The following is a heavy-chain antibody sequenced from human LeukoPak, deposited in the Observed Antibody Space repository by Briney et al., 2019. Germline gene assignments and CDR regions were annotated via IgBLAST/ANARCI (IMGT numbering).Heavy chain of an antibody. CDR2: IYYSGST. D-gene: IGHD3-10*01. CDR3: ARVPRVRGVIHYYMDV. CDR1: GGSISDYY. V-gene: IGHV4-59*01. Sequence: SETLSLTCSVSGGSISDYYWSWIRQPPGKGLEWIGYIYYSGSTNYNSSLKSRVTISLDTSKNHFSLTLTSVTTADTAVYYCARVPRVRGVIHYYMDVWGKGTTVTVSS. J-gene: IGHJ6*03.